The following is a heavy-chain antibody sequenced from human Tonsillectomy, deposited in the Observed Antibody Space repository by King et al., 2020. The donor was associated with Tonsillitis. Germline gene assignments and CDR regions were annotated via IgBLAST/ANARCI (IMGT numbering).Heavy chain of an antibody. CDR3: TTTRRVTAAGTGGDFDY. V-gene: IGHV3-15*01. CDR2: IKSKTDGETK. CDR1: GFTFSDAW. D-gene: IGHD6-13*01. J-gene: IGHJ4*02. Sequence: VQLVESGGGLVKPGESLRLSCAASGFTFSDAWMSWVRQTPGKGLEWVGRIKSKTDGETKDYSAPVRGRFAASRDDSRNTLYLQMNSLLTEDTAVYYCTTTRRVTAAGTGGDFDYWGQGTLVTVSS.